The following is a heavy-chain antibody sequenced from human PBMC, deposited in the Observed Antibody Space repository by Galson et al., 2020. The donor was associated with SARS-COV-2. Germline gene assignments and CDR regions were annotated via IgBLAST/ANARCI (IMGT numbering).Heavy chain of an antibody. CDR3: ARDVGAHPGFGY. V-gene: IGHV4-30-4*07. J-gene: IGHJ4*02. CDR1: GGSISSGGYS. D-gene: IGHD3-10*01. Sequence: SETLSRTCAVSGGSISSGGYSWSWIRQPPGKGLEWIGYIYYSGSTYYNPSLKSRVTISVDTSKNHFSLKLSSVTAADTAVYYCARDVGAHPGFGYWGQGTLVTVSS. CDR2: IYYSGST.